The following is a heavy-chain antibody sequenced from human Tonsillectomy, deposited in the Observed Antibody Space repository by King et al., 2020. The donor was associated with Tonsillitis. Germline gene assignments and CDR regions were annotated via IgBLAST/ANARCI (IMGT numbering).Heavy chain of an antibody. Sequence: VQLVESGGGLVQPGGSLRLSCAASGFTFSTYAMSWVRQAPGKGLEWVSAFTGSGTSTYYTDSVKGRFTISRDNSKNTLYLQVDSLRAEDTAVYFCAKASRDRGSYHDYWGQGALVTVSS. D-gene: IGHD1-26*01. CDR2: FTGSGTST. CDR3: AKASRDRGSYHDY. V-gene: IGHV3-23*04. J-gene: IGHJ4*02. CDR1: GFTFSTYA.